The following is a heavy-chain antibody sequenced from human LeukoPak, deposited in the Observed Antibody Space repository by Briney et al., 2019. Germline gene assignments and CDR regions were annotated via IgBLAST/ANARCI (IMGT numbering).Heavy chain of an antibody. CDR2: IGTTGSYI. J-gene: IGHJ4*02. Sequence: GGSLRLSCAASGFTFSNYSMNWVRQAPGKGLEWVSSIGTTGSYIFYADSVKGRFTISRDNANNSLYLQMDSLRAEDTAVYYCAKDVRSDYFDYWGQGTLVTVSS. CDR1: GFTFSNYS. V-gene: IGHV3-21*01. CDR3: AKDVRSDYFDY.